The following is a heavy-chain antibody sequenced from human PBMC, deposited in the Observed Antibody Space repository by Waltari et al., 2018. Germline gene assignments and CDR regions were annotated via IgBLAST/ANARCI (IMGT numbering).Heavy chain of an antibody. V-gene: IGHV3-53*01. D-gene: IGHD6-13*01. CDR1: GFTVSSNY. CDR3: ARDFHGYSSSWSLDFAFDI. Sequence: EVQLVESGGGLIQPGGSLRLSCAASGFTVSSNYMSWVRQAPGKGLEWVSVIDSGGSTYYADSVKGRFTIYRDNSKNTLYLQMNSLRAEDTAVYYCARDFHGYSSSWSLDFAFDIWGKGTMVTVSS. J-gene: IGHJ3*02. CDR2: IDSGGST.